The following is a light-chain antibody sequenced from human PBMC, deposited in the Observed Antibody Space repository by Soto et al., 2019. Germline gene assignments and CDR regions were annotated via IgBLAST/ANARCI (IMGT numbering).Light chain of an antibody. Sequence: DVVMTQSPLSLPVTLGQPASLSCRSSHSVLYRDGNTYLNWFHQRPGQSPRRLISKVSNRDSGVPDRFSGSGSDTDVTLKISRVEAEDVGVYYCMQCTHWPHTFGQGTKLEIK. V-gene: IGKV2-30*01. CDR3: MQCTHWPHT. J-gene: IGKJ2*01. CDR2: KVS. CDR1: HSVLYRDGNTY.